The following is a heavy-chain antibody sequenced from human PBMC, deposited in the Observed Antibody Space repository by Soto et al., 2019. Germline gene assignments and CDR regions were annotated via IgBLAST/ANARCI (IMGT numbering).Heavy chain of an antibody. Sequence: SETLSLTCTVSGGPISSYYWSWIRQPPGKGLEWIGYIYYSGSTNYNPSLKSRVTISVDTSKNQFSLKLSSVTAADTAVYYCAKLSCTSSTCYFPGWFDPWGQGTQVTVSS. V-gene: IGHV4-59*13. J-gene: IGHJ5*02. CDR1: GGPISSYY. CDR3: AKLSCTSSTCYFPGWFDP. CDR2: IYYSGST. D-gene: IGHD2-2*01.